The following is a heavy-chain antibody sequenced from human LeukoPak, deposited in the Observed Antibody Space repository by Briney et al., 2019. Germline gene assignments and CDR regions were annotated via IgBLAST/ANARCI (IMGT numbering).Heavy chain of an antibody. CDR2: IRTKAFGGTP. J-gene: IGHJ5*02. Sequence: GRSLRLSCTTSGFTFGDYTMSWFRQAPGKGLEWLGFIRTKAFGGTPEYAASVKGRFTISRDDSTSIAYLQMNSLKTEDTAVYYCSRGAAAGITGWFDPWGQGTLVTVSS. CDR3: SRGAAAGITGWFDP. V-gene: IGHV3-49*03. D-gene: IGHD6-13*01. CDR1: GFTFGDYT.